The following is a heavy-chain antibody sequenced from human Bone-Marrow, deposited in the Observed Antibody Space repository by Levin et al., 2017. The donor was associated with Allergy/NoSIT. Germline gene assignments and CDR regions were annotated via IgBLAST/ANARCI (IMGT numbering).Heavy chain of an antibody. CDR1: GFIFSNYG. D-gene: IGHD2-15*01. Sequence: GESLKISCAASGFIFSNYGFHWVRQAPGKGLEWVTIISYDGSIKDYVDSVKGRFTISRDNSKNTLYLQMNSLRPEDTAVYFCAKDLEDTAYAFHIWGQGTMVTVSS. J-gene: IGHJ3*02. CDR2: ISYDGSIK. CDR3: AKDLEDTAYAFHI. V-gene: IGHV3-30*18.